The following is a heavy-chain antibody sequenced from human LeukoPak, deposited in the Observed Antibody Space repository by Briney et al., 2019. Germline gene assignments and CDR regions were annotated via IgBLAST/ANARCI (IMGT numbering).Heavy chain of an antibody. J-gene: IGHJ4*02. CDR2: IRYDGSKK. CDR3: ARAGDLVVVPHFDY. CDR1: GFTFSSYG. V-gene: IGHV3-30*02. Sequence: GGSLRLSCAASGFTFSSYGMHWVRQAPGKGLGWVAFIRYDGSKKYYADSVKGRFTISRDNARNSLFLQMNSLRAEDTAVYYCARAGDLVVVPHFDYWGQGTLVTVSS. D-gene: IGHD3-16*01.